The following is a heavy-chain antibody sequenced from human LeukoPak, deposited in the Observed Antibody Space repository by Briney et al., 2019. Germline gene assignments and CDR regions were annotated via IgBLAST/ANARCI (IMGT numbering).Heavy chain of an antibody. J-gene: IGHJ4*01. D-gene: IGHD3-22*01. CDR3: ARGPGSSGGAYVGDY. CDR1: GFTFSYHW. Sequence: PGGSLRLSCGASGFTFSYHWMHWVRQVPGKGLVWVSRIDGGRSSTSYADSVKGRFSISRDNAKSTLYLQMSSLRAEDTAVYYCARGPGSSGGAYVGDYWGPGTLVTVSS. V-gene: IGHV3-74*01. CDR2: IDGGRSST.